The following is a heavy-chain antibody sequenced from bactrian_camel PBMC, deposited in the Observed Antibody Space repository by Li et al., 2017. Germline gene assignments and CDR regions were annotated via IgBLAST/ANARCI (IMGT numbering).Heavy chain of an antibody. V-gene: IGHV3S53*01. CDR3: ATNPPRQPRDDDEPSCDEYRE. Sequence: HVQLVESGGGSVQVGDSLKLSCSISNERYRDRCMGWFRQVSGKEREAVAVDESGTRTNYGDSSKGRFTISRDNDKRRVYLQMESLRPEDSADYFCATNPPRQPRDDDEPSCDEYREWGQGTQVTVS. CDR2: DESGTRT. D-gene: IGHD4*01. J-gene: IGHJ4*01. CDR1: ERYRDRC.